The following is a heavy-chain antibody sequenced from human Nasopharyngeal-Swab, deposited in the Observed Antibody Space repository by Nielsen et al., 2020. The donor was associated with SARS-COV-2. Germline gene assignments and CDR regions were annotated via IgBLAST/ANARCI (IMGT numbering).Heavy chain of an antibody. V-gene: IGHV1-69*04. J-gene: IGHJ6*02. D-gene: IGHD3-22*01. Sequence: SVKVSCKASGGTFSSYAISWVRQAPGQGLEWMGRIIPIFGIANYAPKSQGRVTITADKSTSTAYMELSSLGSEDTAVYYCASQGGGDYYDSRRYYNYVMDVWGQGTTVTVSS. CDR3: ASQGGGDYYDSRRYYNYVMDV. CDR2: IIPIFGIA. CDR1: GGTFSSYA.